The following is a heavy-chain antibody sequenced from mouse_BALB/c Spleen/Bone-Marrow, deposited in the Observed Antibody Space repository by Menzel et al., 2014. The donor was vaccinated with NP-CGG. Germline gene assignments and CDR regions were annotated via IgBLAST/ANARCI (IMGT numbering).Heavy chain of an antibody. CDR2: INPDSSTI. V-gene: IGHV4-1*02. J-gene: IGHJ2*01. CDR1: GFDFSRYW. Sequence: EVQLVESRGGLVQPGGTLKLSCAASGFDFSRYWMSWVRQAPGKGLEWIGEINPDSSTINYTPSLKDKFIITRDNAKNTLYLQMSKVRSEDTALYYCARKGYYDKGDYWGQGTTLTVSS. CDR3: ARKGYYDKGDY. D-gene: IGHD2-4*01.